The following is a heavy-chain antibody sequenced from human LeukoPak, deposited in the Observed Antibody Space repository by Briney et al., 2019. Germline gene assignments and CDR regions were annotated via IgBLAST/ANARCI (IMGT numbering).Heavy chain of an antibody. CDR3: ARDGYYYDSSGYYIDAFDI. CDR1: GFTFSSYS. D-gene: IGHD3-22*01. Sequence: GGSLRLSCAASGFTFSSYSMNWVRQAPGKGLEWVSSISSSSSYIYYADSVKGRFTISRDNAENSLYLQMNSLRAEDTAVYYCARDGYYYDSSGYYIDAFDIWGQGTMVTVSS. V-gene: IGHV3-21*01. J-gene: IGHJ3*02. CDR2: ISSSSSYI.